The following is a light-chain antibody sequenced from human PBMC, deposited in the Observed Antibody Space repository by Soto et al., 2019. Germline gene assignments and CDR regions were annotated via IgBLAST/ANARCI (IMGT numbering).Light chain of an antibody. CDR2: DVS. CDR3: QQYIISPFT. CDR1: QSVSRN. J-gene: IGKJ3*01. V-gene: IGKV3D-20*01. Sequence: TQSPSTLSVSPWERATLSCRASQSVSRNLAWYQQKPGQAPRLLIYDVSSRATGIPDRFGATGSGTDFTLTINRLDPEDFAVYYCQQYIISPFTFGPGTKVDIK.